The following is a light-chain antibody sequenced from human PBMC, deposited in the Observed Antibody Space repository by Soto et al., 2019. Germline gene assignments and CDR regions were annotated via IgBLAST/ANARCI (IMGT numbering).Light chain of an antibody. CDR2: RAS. CDR1: QSVSGSS. Sequence: EIVLTQSPGTLSLSPGEKATLSCRASQSVSGSSLAWYQQKPGQAPRLLIYRASSRATGIPDRFSGSGSGTDFTLTISRLEPEDFAVFYCYQYGSSPLTFGGGTKVE. V-gene: IGKV3-20*01. CDR3: YQYGSSPLT. J-gene: IGKJ4*01.